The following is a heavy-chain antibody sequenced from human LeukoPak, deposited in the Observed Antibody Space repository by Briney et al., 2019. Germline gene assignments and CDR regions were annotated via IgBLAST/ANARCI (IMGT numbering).Heavy chain of an antibody. CDR1: GFTFSNYA. Sequence: GGSLRLSCSASGFTFSNYAMRGVRQDPGKGLAWFSTVSGSGATTYYADSVKGRFTISRDNSKNTLYLQMSSLRVDDPAVYYCARDAGRFPTSPTHSGGQRSRVSVS. J-gene: IGHJ5*01. D-gene: IGHD2-21*01. CDR2: VSGSGATT. CDR3: ARDAGRFPTSPTHS. V-gene: IGHV3-23*01.